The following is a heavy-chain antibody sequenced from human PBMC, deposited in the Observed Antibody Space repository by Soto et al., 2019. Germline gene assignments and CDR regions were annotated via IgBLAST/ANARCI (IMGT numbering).Heavy chain of an antibody. CDR2: VHHTGTS. V-gene: IGHV4-34*02. D-gene: IGHD6-13*01. CDR3: ARRKDSSRYFYGMDV. J-gene: IGHJ6*02. CDR1: GESFNDYF. Sequence: QVALQQWGAGLLKPSQTLSLTCAVYGESFNDYFWTWIRQSPGGGLVWLAEVHHTGTSYYNPSLKSRLAVSVDTSRHQFPLTLTSLTPADTATYSCARRKDSSRYFYGMDVWGQGTTVVVSS.